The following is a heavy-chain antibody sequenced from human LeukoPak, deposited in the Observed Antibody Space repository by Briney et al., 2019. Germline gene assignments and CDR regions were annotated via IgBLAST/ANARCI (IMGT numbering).Heavy chain of an antibody. Sequence: GGSLRLSCAASGFTVSSNYMSWVRQAPGKGLGWVSVIYSGGSTYYADSVKGRFTISRDNSKNTLYLQMNSLRAEDTAVYYCARERRRGAVAPYFDYWGQGTLVTVSS. V-gene: IGHV3-66*01. CDR1: GFTVSSNY. D-gene: IGHD6-19*01. J-gene: IGHJ4*02. CDR2: IYSGGST. CDR3: ARERRRGAVAPYFDY.